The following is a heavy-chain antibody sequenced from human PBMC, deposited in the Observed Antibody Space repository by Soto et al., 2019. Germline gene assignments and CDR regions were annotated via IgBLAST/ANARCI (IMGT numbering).Heavy chain of an antibody. CDR3: ARRYGAGFDY. CDR1: DGYISGGDYY. CDR2: IYYSGST. D-gene: IGHD3-9*01. V-gene: IGHV4-30-4*01. Sequence: SQTLSLTCTVADGYISGGDYYRSWIRQPPGKGLEWIGYIYYSGSTYYNPSLKSRVTISVDTSKNQFSLKLSSVTAADTAVYYCARRYGAGFDYWGQGTLVTVSS. J-gene: IGHJ4*02.